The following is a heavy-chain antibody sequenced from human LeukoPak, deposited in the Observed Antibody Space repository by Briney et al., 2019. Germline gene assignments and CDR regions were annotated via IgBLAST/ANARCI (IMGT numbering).Heavy chain of an antibody. D-gene: IGHD3-16*01. V-gene: IGHV3-74*01. Sequence: GGSLRLSCAASGFTFSSSWMHWVRQAPGKGLVWVSLITRDGSSTTYADSVKGRFTTSRDNAKNTLYLQMDSLRDEDTAVYYCARDPGYESWSPFWGGMDVWGNGTTVIVSS. CDR1: GFTFSSSW. J-gene: IGHJ6*04. CDR2: ITRDGSST. CDR3: ARDPGYESWSPFWGGMDV.